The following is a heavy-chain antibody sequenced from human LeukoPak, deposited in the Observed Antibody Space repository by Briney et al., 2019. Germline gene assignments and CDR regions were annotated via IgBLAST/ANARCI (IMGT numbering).Heavy chain of an antibody. CDR2: INYDGSNR. J-gene: IGHJ4*02. Sequence: GGSLRLSCAAYGFSLSNYGLHWVRQGPGKGLEWLAVINYDGSNRYYADSVKGRFTISKDSSENTLYLQMNRLRADDTAIYYCARWGGTRQFYFDYWGQGTLATVSS. V-gene: IGHV3-33*01. D-gene: IGHD3-16*01. CDR3: ARWGGTRQFYFDY. CDR1: GFSLSNYG.